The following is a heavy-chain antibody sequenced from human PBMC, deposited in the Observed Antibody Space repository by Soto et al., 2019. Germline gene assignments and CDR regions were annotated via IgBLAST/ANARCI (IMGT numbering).Heavy chain of an antibody. D-gene: IGHD2-15*01. CDR2: ISAYNGNT. CDR3: AREPDGGWWKRDDAFDI. V-gene: IGHV1-18*01. CDR1: GYTFTSYG. J-gene: IGHJ3*02. Sequence: QVPLVQSGAEVKKPGASVKVSCKASGYTFTSYGISWVRQAPGQGLEWMGWISAYNGNTNYAQKLQGRVTMTTDTSTSTAYMELRSLRSDDTAVYYCAREPDGGWWKRDDAFDIWGQGTMVTVSS.